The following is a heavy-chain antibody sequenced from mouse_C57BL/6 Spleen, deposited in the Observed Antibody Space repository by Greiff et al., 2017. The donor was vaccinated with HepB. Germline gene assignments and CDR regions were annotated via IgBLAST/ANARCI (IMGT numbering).Heavy chain of an antibody. J-gene: IGHJ4*01. V-gene: IGHV1-52*01. CDR2: IDPSDSET. Sequence: VKLQQPGAELVRPGSSVKLSCKASGYTFTSYWMHWVKQRPIQGLEWIGNIDPSDSETHYNQKFKDKATLTVDKSSSTAYMQLSSLTSEDSAVYYCARRLDSYYAMDYWGQGTSVTVSS. CDR3: ARRLDSYYAMDY. CDR1: GYTFTSYW.